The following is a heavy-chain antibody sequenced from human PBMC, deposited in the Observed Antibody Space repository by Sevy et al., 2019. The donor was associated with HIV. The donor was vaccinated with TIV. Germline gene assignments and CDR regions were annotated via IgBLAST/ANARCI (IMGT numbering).Heavy chain of an antibody. D-gene: IGHD5-18*01. CDR3: ARITAYCHGSAHHPLDF. V-gene: IGHV1-18*01. Sequence: ATVKVSCKASGYKFITYGITWVRQVPGQGLEWMGWVGTYNGNTKYTQKFQGRVTLTTDTSTTSTFMELTSLRSDDTAIYYCARITAYCHGSAHHPLDFWGQGTLVTVSS. CDR1: GYKFITYG. J-gene: IGHJ4*02. CDR2: VGTYNGNT.